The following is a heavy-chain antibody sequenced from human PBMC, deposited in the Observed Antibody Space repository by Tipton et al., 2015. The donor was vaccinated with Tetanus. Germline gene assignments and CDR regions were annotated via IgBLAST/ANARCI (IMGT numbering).Heavy chain of an antibody. V-gene: IGHV5-51*01. CDR2: IYPGDSDT. CDR1: GYIFNNYW. D-gene: IGHD2-8*01. Sequence: VQLVQSGGEVKKPGESLKISCKGSGYIFNNYWIGWVRQMPGKGLEWMGIIYPGDSDTRYSPSFQVQVTISVDKSVSTAYLQWSGLKAADPSMFYCARAHCSDGVCNFDYWGQGALVTVSS. J-gene: IGHJ4*02. CDR3: ARAHCSDGVCNFDY.